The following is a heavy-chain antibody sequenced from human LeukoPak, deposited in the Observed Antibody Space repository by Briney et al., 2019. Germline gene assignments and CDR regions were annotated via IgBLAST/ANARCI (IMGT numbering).Heavy chain of an antibody. CDR2: ISSSSSSI. V-gene: IGHV3-21*01. D-gene: IGHD2-15*01. CDR1: GFTFSSYS. CDR3: ARGVGLANYYYYMDV. J-gene: IGHJ6*03. Sequence: TGGSLRLSCAASGFTFSSYSMNWVRQAPGKGLEWVSSISSSSSSIYYADSVKGRFTISRDNAKNSLFLQMSSLRVEDMSVYYCARGVGLANYYYYMDVWGRGTTVTISS.